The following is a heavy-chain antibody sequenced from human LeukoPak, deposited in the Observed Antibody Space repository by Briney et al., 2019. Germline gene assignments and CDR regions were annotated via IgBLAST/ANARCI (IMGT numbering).Heavy chain of an antibody. CDR2: ISGSGGST. D-gene: IGHD3-3*01. J-gene: IGHJ4*02. Sequence: PGGSLRLSCAASGFTLSSYAMSWVRQAPGKGLEWVSAISGSGGSTYYADSVKGRFTISRDNSKNTLYLQMNSLRAEDTAVYYSAKIKYDFWSGYSDYWGQGTLVTVSS. V-gene: IGHV3-23*01. CDR3: AKIKYDFWSGYSDY. CDR1: GFTLSSYA.